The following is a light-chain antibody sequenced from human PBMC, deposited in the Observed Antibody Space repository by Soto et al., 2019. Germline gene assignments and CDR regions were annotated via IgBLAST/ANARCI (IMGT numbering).Light chain of an antibody. V-gene: IGKV3-11*01. CDR1: QSVSSY. CDR2: YAS. J-gene: IGKJ1*01. Sequence: EIVLTQSPATLSLSPGERATLSCRASQSVSSYLAWYQQKPGQAPRLLIYYASNRATGIPARFSGSGSGTDFTPTITSLEPEDVAVYNCQQDSNSWTFGQGTKVEIK. CDR3: QQDSNSWT.